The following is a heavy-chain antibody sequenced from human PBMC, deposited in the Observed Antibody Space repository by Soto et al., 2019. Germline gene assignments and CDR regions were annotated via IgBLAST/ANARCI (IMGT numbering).Heavy chain of an antibody. CDR1: GYTFTGYY. D-gene: IGHD4-17*01. CDR2: INPNSGGT. V-gene: IGHV1-2*04. J-gene: IGHJ5*02. Sequence: VKVSCKASGYTFTGYYMHWVRQAPGQGLEWMGWINPNSGGTNYAQKFQGWVTMTRDTSISTAYMELSRLRSDDTAVYYCARAVGYDYGGNNWFDPWGQGTLVTVSS. CDR3: ARAVGYDYGGNNWFDP.